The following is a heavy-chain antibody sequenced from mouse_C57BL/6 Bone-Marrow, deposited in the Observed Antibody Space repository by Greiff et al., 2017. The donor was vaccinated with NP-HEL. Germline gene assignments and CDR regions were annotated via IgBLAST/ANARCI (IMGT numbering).Heavy chain of an antibody. V-gene: IGHV1-64*01. CDR3: ARSLITTGTDY. CDR2: IHPNSGST. D-gene: IGHD1-2*01. CDR1: GYTFTSYW. Sequence: QVQLQQPGAELVKPGASVKLSCKASGYTFTSYWMHWVKQRPGQGLEWIGMIHPNSGSTNYNEKFKSKATLTVDKSSSTAYMQLSSLTSEDSAVYYCARSLITTGTDYWGQGTTLTVSS. J-gene: IGHJ2*01.